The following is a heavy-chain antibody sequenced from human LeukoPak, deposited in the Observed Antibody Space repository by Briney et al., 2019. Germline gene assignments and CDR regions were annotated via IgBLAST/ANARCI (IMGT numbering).Heavy chain of an antibody. CDR1: GFTFRSYS. D-gene: IGHD6-19*01. CDR2: ISTTGSSI. Sequence: GGSLILSCAASGFTFRSYSMNWVRQAPGKGLEWVSYISTTGSSIYYADSVKGRFTISRDNVKNLLYLQMNSLRAEDTAVYYCARVQRGIAVALDYWGQGTLATVSS. J-gene: IGHJ4*02. CDR3: ARVQRGIAVALDY. V-gene: IGHV3-48*04.